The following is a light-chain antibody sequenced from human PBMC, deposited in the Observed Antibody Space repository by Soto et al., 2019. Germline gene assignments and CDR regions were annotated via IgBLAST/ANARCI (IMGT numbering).Light chain of an antibody. V-gene: IGLV3-21*04. J-gene: IGLJ2*01. CDR2: YDS. CDR1: NIGSKS. CDR3: QVWDSSSDQAV. Sequence: SYELTQPPSVSVAPGKTARITCGGNNIGSKSVHWYQQKPGQAPVLVIYYDSDRPSGIPERFSGSNSGNTATLTNSRVEAGDEADYYCQVWDSSSDQAVFGGGAKLTVL.